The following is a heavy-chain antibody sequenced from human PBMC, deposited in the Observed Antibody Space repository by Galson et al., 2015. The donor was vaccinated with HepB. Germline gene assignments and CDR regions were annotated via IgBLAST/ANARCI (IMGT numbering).Heavy chain of an antibody. Sequence: SLRLSCAASGFTFSSYAMHWVRQAPGKGLEWVAVISYDGSNKYYADSVKGRFTISRDNSKNTLYLQMNSLRAEDTAVYYCARPDTPLYYYYGMDVWGQGTTVTVSS. D-gene: IGHD2-2*02. CDR2: ISYDGSNK. J-gene: IGHJ6*02. CDR3: ARPDTPLYYYYGMDV. CDR1: GFTFSSYA. V-gene: IGHV3-30-3*01.